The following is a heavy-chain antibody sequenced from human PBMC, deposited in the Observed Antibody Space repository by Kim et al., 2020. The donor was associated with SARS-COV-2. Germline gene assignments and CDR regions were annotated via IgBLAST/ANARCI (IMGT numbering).Heavy chain of an antibody. CDR2: IYDDGST. CDR3: ARGARFSAIVDF. D-gene: IGHD3-3*01. Sequence: GGSLRLSCAASGFTVSNNYMTWFRQAPGKGLEWVSVIYDDGSTYYVDSVKGRFTISRDSPKNTLYLQMNSLSVDDTAMYYCARGARFSAIVDFWGQGTLVVVSS. CDR1: GFTVSNNY. J-gene: IGHJ4*02. V-gene: IGHV3-53*01.